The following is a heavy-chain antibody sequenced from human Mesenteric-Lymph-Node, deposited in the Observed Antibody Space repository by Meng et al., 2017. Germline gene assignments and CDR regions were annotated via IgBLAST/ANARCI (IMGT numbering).Heavy chain of an antibody. V-gene: IGHV3-74*01. Sequence: GESLKISCAASGFTFSSYWMHWVRQAPGKGLVRVSRINSDGSSTSYADSVKGRFTISRDNAKNTLYLQMNSLRAEDTAVYYCARDHSSGWYYFDYWGQGTLVTVSS. CDR3: ARDHSSGWYYFDY. CDR2: INSDGSST. CDR1: GFTFSSYW. D-gene: IGHD6-19*01. J-gene: IGHJ4*02.